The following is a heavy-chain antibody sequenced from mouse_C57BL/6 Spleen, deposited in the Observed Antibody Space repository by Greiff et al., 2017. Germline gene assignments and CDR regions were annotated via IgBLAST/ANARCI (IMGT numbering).Heavy chain of an antibody. V-gene: IGHV1-18*01. CDR2: INPNNGGT. CDR1: GYTFTDYN. J-gene: IGHJ4*01. Sequence: VQLKESGPELVKPGASVKIPCKASGYTFTDYNMDWVKQSHGKSLEWIGDINPNNGGTIYNQKFKGKATLTVDKSSSTAYMELRSLTSEDTAVYYCARDGSSYPHYAMDYWGQGASVTVSS. D-gene: IGHD1-1*01. CDR3: ARDGSSYPHYAMDY.